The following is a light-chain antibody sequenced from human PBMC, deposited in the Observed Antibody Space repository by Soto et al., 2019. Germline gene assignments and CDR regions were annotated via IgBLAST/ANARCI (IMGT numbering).Light chain of an antibody. CDR2: RNN. CDR1: SSNIGSNY. V-gene: IGLV1-47*01. J-gene: IGLJ2*01. Sequence: QPVLTQPPSASATPGQRVTIACSGSSSNIGSNYVYWYQQLPGTAPKLLIYRNNQRPSGVPDRFSGSKSGTSASLAISGLRSEDEADYYCAAWDDSLSVVFGGGTKLTVL. CDR3: AAWDDSLSVV.